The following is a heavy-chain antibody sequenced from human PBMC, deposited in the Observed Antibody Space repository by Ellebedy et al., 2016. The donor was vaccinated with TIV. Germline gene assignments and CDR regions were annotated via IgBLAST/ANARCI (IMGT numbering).Heavy chain of an antibody. CDR2: IYSSGST. CDR3: ARMVDWNYQGSFDY. D-gene: IGHD1-7*01. CDR1: GGSISRYH. Sequence: MPGGSLRLSCTISGGSISRYHWSWIRQPAGKGLEWIGRIYSSGSTNYNPSLKSRVTMSVDTSKEQFSLRLSSVTAADTAVYYCARMVDWNYQGSFDYWGQGTLVTVSS. V-gene: IGHV4-4*07. J-gene: IGHJ4*02.